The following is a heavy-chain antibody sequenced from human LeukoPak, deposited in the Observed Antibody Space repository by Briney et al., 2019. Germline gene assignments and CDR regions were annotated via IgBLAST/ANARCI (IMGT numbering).Heavy chain of an antibody. Sequence: GSLRLSCAASGFTLSSNWMHWVRQAPGKGLEWVSGIRGDGSYTSYADSLKGRFTISRDSAKNTLYLQMNSLRDEDTAVYYCAREKSIVGALGAFDIWGQGTMVTVSS. CDR3: AREKSIVGALGAFDI. J-gene: IGHJ3*02. CDR1: GFTLSSNW. CDR2: IRGDGSYT. D-gene: IGHD1-26*01. V-gene: IGHV3-74*01.